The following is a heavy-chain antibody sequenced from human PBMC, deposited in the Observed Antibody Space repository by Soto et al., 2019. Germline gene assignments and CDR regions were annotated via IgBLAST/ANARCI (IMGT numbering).Heavy chain of an antibody. CDR1: GGSISSYY. D-gene: IGHD1-26*01. CDR2: IYYSGTA. V-gene: IGHV4-59*08. Sequence: PSKTLSLTCTIPGGSISSYYWSWIRHTPGKGLQYIGYIYYSGTANYNPSLKSRVTISDDTSTNQFFLTLTSVTAADTAVYFCASGWWEQDRYVMYFWGQGTTVTVSS. J-gene: IGHJ6*02. CDR3: ASGWWEQDRYVMYF.